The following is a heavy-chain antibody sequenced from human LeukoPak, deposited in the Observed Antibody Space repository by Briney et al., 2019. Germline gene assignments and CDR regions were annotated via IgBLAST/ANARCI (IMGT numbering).Heavy chain of an antibody. CDR1: GFTFSSYW. J-gene: IGHJ6*04. V-gene: IGHV4-34*01. D-gene: IGHD2-2*01. CDR3: ARLRLGYCSSTSCHLVSDYYGMDA. Sequence: GSLRLSCAASGFTFSSYWMSWVRQAPGKGLEWIGEINHSGSTNYNPSRKSRVTISVDTSKNQFSLKLSYVTGADTAVYYCARLRLGYCSSTSCHLVSDYYGMDAWGKGTTVTVSS. CDR2: INHSGST.